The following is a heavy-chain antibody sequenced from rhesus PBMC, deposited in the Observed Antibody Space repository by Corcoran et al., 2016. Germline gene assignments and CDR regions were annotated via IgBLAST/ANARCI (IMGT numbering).Heavy chain of an antibody. D-gene: IGHD3-16*01. CDR2: TTSGGPN. V-gene: IGHV4S14*01. CDR3: VRRASGGSFDF. J-gene: IGHJ4*01. CDR1: KYATSSGCY. Sequence: QVKLQESGPGLVKPSETLSVSCAVPKYATSSGCYWGWIRPPPWKGLEWIGHTTSGGPNYLKTALKSRVTLSVATSKNHFSLKRSSVTAADTAVYYCVRRASGGSFDFWGQGVLVTVSS.